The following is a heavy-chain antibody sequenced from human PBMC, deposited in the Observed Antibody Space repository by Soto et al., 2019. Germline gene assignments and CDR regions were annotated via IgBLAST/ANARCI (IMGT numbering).Heavy chain of an antibody. CDR3: ARVRWVTQFGY. Sequence: LSLTCAVYGGSFSGYYWSWIRQPPGKGLEWIGEINHSGSTNYNPSLKSRVTISVDTSKNQFSLKLSSVTAADTAVYYCARVRWVTQFGYWGQGTLVTVSS. J-gene: IGHJ4*02. V-gene: IGHV4-34*01. CDR2: INHSGST. D-gene: IGHD5-18*01. CDR1: GGSFSGYY.